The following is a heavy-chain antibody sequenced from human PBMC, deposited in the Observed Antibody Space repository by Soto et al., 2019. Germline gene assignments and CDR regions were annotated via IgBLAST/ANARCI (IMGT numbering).Heavy chain of an antibody. CDR3: ARGAYGDY. Sequence: QLHLVQSGAEVKKPGASVKVSCKACGYTFTSYGITWWRQAPGQGRGWMGWISAHNGNPDYAQKPQGRVTVTRDTATSTAYMELSSLRSDDTAVYYCARGAYGDYWGQGAVVTVPS. D-gene: IGHD4-17*01. J-gene: IGHJ4*02. CDR2: ISAHNGNP. V-gene: IGHV1-18*01. CDR1: GYTFTSYG.